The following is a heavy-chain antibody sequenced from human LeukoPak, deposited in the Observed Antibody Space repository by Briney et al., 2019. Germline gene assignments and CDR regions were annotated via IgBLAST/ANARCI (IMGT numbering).Heavy chain of an antibody. Sequence: GGSLRLSCAVSGLTFRISGMHWVRQAPGKGLEWVAVISYDGSNKYYADSVKGRFTISRDNSKNTLYLQMNSLRAEDTAVYYCAKGIGICSYFDYWGQGTLVTVSS. CDR3: AKGIGICSYFDY. CDR1: GLTFRISG. CDR2: ISYDGSNK. D-gene: IGHD2-15*01. J-gene: IGHJ4*02. V-gene: IGHV3-30*18.